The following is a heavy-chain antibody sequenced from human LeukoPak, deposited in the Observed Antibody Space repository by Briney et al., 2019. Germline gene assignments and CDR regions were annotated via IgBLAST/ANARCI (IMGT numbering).Heavy chain of an antibody. CDR1: GGSISGYY. V-gene: IGHV4-59*01. CDR3: ARGLLVGNTGYYFDY. J-gene: IGHJ4*02. D-gene: IGHD1-26*01. Sequence: SETLSLTCTVSGGSISGYYWTWIRQPPGKGLEWIGYIYYTGSTNYHPSLKSRVTLSVDTSKKQFSLKLSSVTAADTAVYYCARGLLVGNTGYYFDYWGQGTLVTVSS. CDR2: IYYTGST.